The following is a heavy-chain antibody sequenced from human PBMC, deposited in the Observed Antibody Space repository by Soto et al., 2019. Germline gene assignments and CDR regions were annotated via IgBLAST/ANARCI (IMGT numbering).Heavy chain of an antibody. D-gene: IGHD3-16*02. V-gene: IGHV1-69*13. J-gene: IGHJ4*02. CDR2: IIPIFGTA. Sequence: SVKVSCKASGGTFSSYAISWVRQAPGQGLEWMGGIIPIFGTANYAQKFQGRVTITADESTSTAYMELSSLRSEDTAVYYCVLDTVWGSYRYFYFDYWGQGTLVTVSS. CDR3: VLDTVWGSYRYFYFDY. CDR1: GGTFSSYA.